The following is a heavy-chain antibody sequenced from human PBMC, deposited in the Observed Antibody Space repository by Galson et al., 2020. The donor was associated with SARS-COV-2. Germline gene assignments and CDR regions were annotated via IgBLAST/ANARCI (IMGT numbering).Heavy chain of an antibody. CDR1: GYSFTKYW. CDR2: IYPPDSDT. CDR3: ARRLLVGYDVSDI. V-gene: IGHV5-51*01. J-gene: IGHJ3*02. Sequence: KVSCKGSGYSFTKYWIGWVRQMPGKGLEWMGIIYPPDSDTRYSPSFQGQVTISADKANSTAFLQWRSLKASYTGMYYCARRLLVGYDVSDIWGQGTMVTVSS. D-gene: IGHD2-2*03.